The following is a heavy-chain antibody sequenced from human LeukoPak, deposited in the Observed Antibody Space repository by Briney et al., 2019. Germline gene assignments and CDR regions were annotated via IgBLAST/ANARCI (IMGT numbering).Heavy chain of an antibody. Sequence: ASVKVSCKASGYTFTSYGISWVRQAPGQGLEWMGWISAYNGNTNYAQKLQGRVTMTTDTSTSTAYMELRSLRFDDTAVYYCARDGCSSTSCSLSGYYGMDVGGQGTTVTVSS. J-gene: IGHJ6*02. V-gene: IGHV1-18*01. CDR2: ISAYNGNT. CDR3: ARDGCSSTSCSLSGYYGMDV. D-gene: IGHD2-2*01. CDR1: GYTFTSYG.